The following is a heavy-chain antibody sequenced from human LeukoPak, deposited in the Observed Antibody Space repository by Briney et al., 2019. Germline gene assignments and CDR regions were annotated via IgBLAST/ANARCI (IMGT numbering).Heavy chain of an antibody. CDR2: IYYSGST. CDR1: GGSISSYY. Sequence: SETLSLTCTVSGGSISSYYWSWIRQPPGKGLEWIGYIYYSGSTNYNPSLKSRVTISVDTSENQFSLKLSSVTAADTAVYYCARGRIVVATSFYYFDYWGQGTLVTVSS. CDR3: ARGRIVVATSFYYFDY. J-gene: IGHJ4*02. V-gene: IGHV4-59*01. D-gene: IGHD1-26*01.